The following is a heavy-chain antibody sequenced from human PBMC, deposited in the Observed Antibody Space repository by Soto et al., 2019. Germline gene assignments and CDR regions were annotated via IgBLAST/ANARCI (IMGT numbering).Heavy chain of an antibody. CDR2: IYYSGST. CDR1: GDSISGSPYF. Sequence: SETLSLTCTVSGDSISGSPYFWGWIRQPPGKGLEWIGYIYYSGSTNYNPSLKSRVTISVDTSKNQFSLKLSSVTAADTAVYYCARELFGRSVWFDPWGQGTLVTVSS. D-gene: IGHD3-10*01. J-gene: IGHJ5*02. CDR3: ARELFGRSVWFDP. V-gene: IGHV4-61*01.